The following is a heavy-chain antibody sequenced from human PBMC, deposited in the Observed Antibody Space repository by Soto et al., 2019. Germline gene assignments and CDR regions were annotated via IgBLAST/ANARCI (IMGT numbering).Heavy chain of an antibody. CDR1: GGSFSGYY. D-gene: IGHD2-2*01. V-gene: IGHV4-34*01. Sequence: PSETLSLTCAVYGGSFSGYYWSWIRQPPGKGLEWIGEINHSGSTNYNPSLKSRVTISVDTSKNQFSLKLSSVTAADTAVYCCARAPGCSSTSCRWFDPWGQGTLVTVSS. CDR2: INHSGST. J-gene: IGHJ5*02. CDR3: ARAPGCSSTSCRWFDP.